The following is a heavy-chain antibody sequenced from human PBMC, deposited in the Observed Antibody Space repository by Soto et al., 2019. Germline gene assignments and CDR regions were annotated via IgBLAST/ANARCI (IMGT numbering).Heavy chain of an antibody. D-gene: IGHD3-3*01. V-gene: IGHV4-61*01. CDR3: ARGVGNSYYEYHFDT. J-gene: IGHJ4*02. Sequence: SETLSLTCAVSGDSVTSVNYFWTWIRQPPGGGLEWIGYISNSGISKYNPSLKSRVAMSQDTSKNQFSMNLHSVTAADTAVYFCARGVGNSYYEYHFDTWGQGALVTGSS. CDR1: GDSVTSVNYF. CDR2: ISNSGIS.